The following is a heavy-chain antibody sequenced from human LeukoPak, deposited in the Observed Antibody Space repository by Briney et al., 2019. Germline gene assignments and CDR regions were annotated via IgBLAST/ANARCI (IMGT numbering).Heavy chain of an antibody. CDR2: ISSSSSTI. Sequence: PGGSLRLSCAASGFTFGSYNMNWVRQAPGKGLEWISYISSSSSTIYYADSVKGRFTISRDNAKNSLYLQMNSLRAEDTAVYYCARSTMIVPRDYWGQGTLVTVSS. V-gene: IGHV3-48*01. D-gene: IGHD3-22*01. J-gene: IGHJ4*02. CDR3: ARSTMIVPRDY. CDR1: GFTFGSYN.